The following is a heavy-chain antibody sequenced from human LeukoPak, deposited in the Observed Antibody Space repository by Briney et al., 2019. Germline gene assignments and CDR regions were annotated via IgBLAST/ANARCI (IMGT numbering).Heavy chain of an antibody. Sequence: PGGSLRLSCEASGFTFRSYAMSWVRQAPGKGLEWVSGLSSAGGTTYYADSVRGRLTISRDSSKNTLYLQMNSLRAEDTAVYYCARELSRLRFGVDAFDIWGQGTRVTVFS. CDR1: GFTFRSYA. CDR3: ARELSRLRFGVDAFDI. J-gene: IGHJ3*02. D-gene: IGHD3-3*01. CDR2: LSSAGGTT. V-gene: IGHV3-23*01.